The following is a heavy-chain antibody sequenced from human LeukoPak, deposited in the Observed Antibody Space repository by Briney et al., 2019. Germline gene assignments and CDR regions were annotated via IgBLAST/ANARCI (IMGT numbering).Heavy chain of an antibody. Sequence: SETLSLTCAVYGGSFSGYYWSWIRQPPGKGLEWIGYIYYSGSTNYNPSLKSRVTISVDTSKNQFSLKLSSVTAADTAVYYCARGYGDYQNYYYYMDVWGKGTTVTISS. CDR1: GGSFSGYY. CDR2: IYYSGST. D-gene: IGHD4-17*01. V-gene: IGHV4-59*01. CDR3: ARGYGDYQNYYYYMDV. J-gene: IGHJ6*03.